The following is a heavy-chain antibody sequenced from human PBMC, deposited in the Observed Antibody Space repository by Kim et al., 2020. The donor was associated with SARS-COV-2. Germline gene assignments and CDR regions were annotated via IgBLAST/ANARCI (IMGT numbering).Heavy chain of an antibody. V-gene: IGHV3-15*01. CDR2: VKSRAGGGTV. J-gene: IGHJ4*02. CDR1: GFTFSNSW. Sequence: GGSLRLSCVASGFTFSNSWMSWVRQAPGKGLEWVGRVKSRAGGGTVEYAAPVKGRFTISRDVSTSTLYLQMNSLKIEDTAVYYCTTDAWCSSKSCPGTFDNWGQGTLVTVSS. CDR3: TTDAWCSSKSCPGTFDN. D-gene: IGHD2-2*01.